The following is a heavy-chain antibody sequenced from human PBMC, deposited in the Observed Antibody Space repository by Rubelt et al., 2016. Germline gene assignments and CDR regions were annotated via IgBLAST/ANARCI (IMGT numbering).Heavy chain of an antibody. V-gene: IGHV3-30*04. J-gene: IGHJ4*02. D-gene: IGHD3-16*01. CDR3: ARDFMY. Sequence: SYAMHWVRQAPGKGLEWVAVISYDGSNKYYADSVKGRFTIPRDNSKNTLYLQMNSLRAEDTAEYYCARDFMYWGQGTLVTVSS. CDR2: ISYDGSNK. CDR1: SYA.